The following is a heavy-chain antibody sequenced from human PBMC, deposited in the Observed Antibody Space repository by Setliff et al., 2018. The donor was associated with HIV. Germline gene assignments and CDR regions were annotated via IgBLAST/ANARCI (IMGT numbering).Heavy chain of an antibody. CDR2: IYYSGST. Sequence: SETLSLTCTVSAGSIRSSTYYWAWIRQPPGKGLEWIGTIYYSGSTYYNPSLKSRATISVDTSKNQFSLKLSSVTAADTAVYYCIIAYSSGWLAPMGFDSWGQGALVTVSS. D-gene: IGHD6-19*01. J-gene: IGHJ4*02. CDR1: AGSIRSSTYY. CDR3: IIAYSSGWLAPMGFDS. V-gene: IGHV4-39*01.